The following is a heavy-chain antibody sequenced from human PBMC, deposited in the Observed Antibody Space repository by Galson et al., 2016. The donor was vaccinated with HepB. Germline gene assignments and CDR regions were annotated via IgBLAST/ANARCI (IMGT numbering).Heavy chain of an antibody. Sequence: SVKVSCKASGYTFTDYYIHWVRQAPGQGLEWMGRINPNTGGRKYSPNFQGELTMTRDTSISTAYMELSRLTSDDTAVYYCARDTVVVTATVGYYYYGMDVWGQGTTVTVSS. CDR3: ARDTVVVTATVGYYYYGMDV. V-gene: IGHV1-2*06. CDR2: INPNTGGR. D-gene: IGHD2-21*02. J-gene: IGHJ6*02. CDR1: GYTFTDYY.